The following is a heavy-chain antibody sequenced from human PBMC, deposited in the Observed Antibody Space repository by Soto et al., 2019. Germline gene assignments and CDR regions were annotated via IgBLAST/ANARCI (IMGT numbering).Heavy chain of an antibody. D-gene: IGHD7-27*01. V-gene: IGHV3-21*01. CDR2: ISSSSSYI. CDR3: ARENEAGDQYYFDY. J-gene: IGHJ4*02. Sequence: GGSLRLSCAASGFTFSSYSMNWVRQAPGKGLEWVSSISSSSSYIYYADSVKGRFTISRDNAKNSLYLQMNSLRAEDTAVYYCARENEAGDQYYFDYWGQGTLVTVSS. CDR1: GFTFSSYS.